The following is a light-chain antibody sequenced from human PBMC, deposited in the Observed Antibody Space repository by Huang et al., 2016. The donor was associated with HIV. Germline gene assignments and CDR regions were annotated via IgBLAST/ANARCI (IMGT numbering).Light chain of an antibody. J-gene: IGKJ5*01. CDR2: GAS. V-gene: IGKV3-15*01. CDR1: QSVSSN. CDR3: QQYKNWPPLPGRNPIT. Sequence: EIVMTQSPATLSVSPGERATLSCRARQSVSSNLAWYQQKPGHAHRLLVYGASTRATDIPSRFSGSGSGTEVTLTVSGLQSKDFAVYYCQQYKNWPPLPGRNPITFGQGTRLEIK.